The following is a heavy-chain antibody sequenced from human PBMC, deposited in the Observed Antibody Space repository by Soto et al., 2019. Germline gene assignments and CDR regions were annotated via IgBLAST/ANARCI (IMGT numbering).Heavy chain of an antibody. J-gene: IGHJ2*01. D-gene: IGHD3-22*01. CDR1: GDSIRSGNHY. CDR2: IYYSGST. CDR3: ARTYYYDSSGPGDLDL. Sequence: NPSETLSLTCTVSGDSIRSGNHYWSWIRQPPGKGLEWIGYIYYSGSTYYSPSLKSRVTISVDTSKNQFSLKLSSVTAADTAVYYCARTYYYDSSGPGDLDLWGRGTLVTVSS. V-gene: IGHV4-30-4*02.